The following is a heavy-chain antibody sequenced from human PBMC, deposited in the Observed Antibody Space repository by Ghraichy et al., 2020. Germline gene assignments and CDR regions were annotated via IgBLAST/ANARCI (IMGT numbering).Heavy chain of an antibody. D-gene: IGHD2-15*01. V-gene: IGHV3-7*01. J-gene: IGHJ4*02. CDR3: ARDLCSGGSCYFDY. CDR2: IKQDGSEK. Sequence: GESLNISCAASGFTFSSYWMSWVRQAPGKGLEWVANIKQDGSEKYYVDSVKGRFTISRDNAKNSLYLQMNSLRAEDTAVYYCARDLCSGGSCYFDYWGQGTLVTVSS. CDR1: GFTFSSYW.